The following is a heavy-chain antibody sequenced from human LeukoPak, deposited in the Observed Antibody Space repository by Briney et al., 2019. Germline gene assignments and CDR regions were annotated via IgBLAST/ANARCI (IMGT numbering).Heavy chain of an antibody. CDR1: GFTFSSNW. V-gene: IGHV3-74*01. D-gene: IGHD4-17*01. Sequence: PGGSLRLSCAASGFTFSSNWMHWVRQAPGKGLVWVSRIKSDGSSTSYADSVKGRFTISRDNAKNTLYLQMNSLRAEDTAVYYCANGQSATVTPSHFDYWGQGTLVTVSS. CDR3: ANGQSATVTPSHFDY. J-gene: IGHJ4*02. CDR2: IKSDGSST.